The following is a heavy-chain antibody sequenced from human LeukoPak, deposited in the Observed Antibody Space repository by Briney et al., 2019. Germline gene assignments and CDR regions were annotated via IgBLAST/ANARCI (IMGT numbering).Heavy chain of an antibody. J-gene: IGHJ1*01. Sequence: ASVKVSCKASGYTFTGYYMHWVRQAPGQGLEWMGWISAYNGNTNYAQKLQGRVTMTTDTSTSTAYMELRSLRSDDTAVYYCASESGWIAARPQYFQHWGQGTPVTVS. D-gene: IGHD6-6*01. CDR2: ISAYNGNT. CDR1: GYTFTGYY. V-gene: IGHV1-18*04. CDR3: ASESGWIAARPQYFQH.